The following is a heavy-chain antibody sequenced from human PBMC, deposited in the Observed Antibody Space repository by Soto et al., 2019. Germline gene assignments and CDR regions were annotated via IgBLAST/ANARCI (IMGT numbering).Heavy chain of an antibody. CDR3: VRDFVEVPSALYYFDY. D-gene: IGHD2-2*01. V-gene: IGHV1-46*03. Sequence: ASVKVSCKASVYAFARYYIHCVRHAPGQGLEWMGTINPSGGSTFYAQKFQDRVTMTRDTSTSTVHMDLSSLRSEDTAVYYCVRDFVEVPSALYYFDYWGQGTLVTV. J-gene: IGHJ4*02. CDR2: INPSGGST. CDR1: VYAFARYY.